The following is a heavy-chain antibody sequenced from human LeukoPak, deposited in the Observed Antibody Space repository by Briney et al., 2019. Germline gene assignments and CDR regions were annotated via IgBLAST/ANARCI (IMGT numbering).Heavy chain of an antibody. Sequence: GASVKVSCKASGYTFTSYGISWVRQAPGQGLEWMGWISAYNGNTNYAQKLQGRVTMTTDTSTSTAYMELRSLRSDDTAVYYCARGSRGYCTNGVCYRGYYYMDVWGKGTTVTVSS. CDR3: ARGSRGYCTNGVCYRGYYYMDV. CDR1: GYTFTSYG. D-gene: IGHD2-8*01. J-gene: IGHJ6*03. CDR2: ISAYNGNT. V-gene: IGHV1-18*01.